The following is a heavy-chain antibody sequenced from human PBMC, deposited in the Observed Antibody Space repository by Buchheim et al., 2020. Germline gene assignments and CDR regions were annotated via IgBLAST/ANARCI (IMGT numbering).Heavy chain of an antibody. V-gene: IGHV3-7*01. D-gene: IGHD6-13*01. CDR2: IRQDGSEK. Sequence: EVQLVESGGGLVQPGGSLRLSCSASGFTFSNYWMSWVRQAPGEGLEWVANIRQDGSEKYHVDSVKGRFIISRDNAKNSLYLQMNSLRAEDTAVYYCARSGYSSSWGNYYYYYYMDVWGKGTT. J-gene: IGHJ6*03. CDR1: GFTFSNYW. CDR3: ARSGYSSSWGNYYYYYYMDV.